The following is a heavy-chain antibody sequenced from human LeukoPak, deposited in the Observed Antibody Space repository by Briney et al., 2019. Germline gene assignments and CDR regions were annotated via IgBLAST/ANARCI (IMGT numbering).Heavy chain of an antibody. Sequence: GGSLRLSCAASGFTFSSYGMHWVRQAPGKGLEWVAVIWYDGSNKYYADSVKGRFTISRDRPKNTLLLQMNSLRADDTALYHCARTNTVYGDFDYWGQGILVTVSS. CDR3: ARTNTVYGDFDY. V-gene: IGHV3-33*01. J-gene: IGHJ4*02. D-gene: IGHD2/OR15-2a*01. CDR1: GFTFSSYG. CDR2: IWYDGSNK.